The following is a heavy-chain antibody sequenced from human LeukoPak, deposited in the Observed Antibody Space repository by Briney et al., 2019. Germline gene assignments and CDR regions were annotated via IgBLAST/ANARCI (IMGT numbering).Heavy chain of an antibody. CDR3: ARHGGWLVLLNWFDP. J-gene: IGHJ5*02. Sequence: KPSETLSLTCTVSGGSISSSSYYWGWIRQPPGKGLEWIGSIYYSGSTYYNPSLKSRVTISVDTSKNQFSLKLSSVTAADTAVYYCARHGGWLVLLNWFDPWGQGTLVTVSS. V-gene: IGHV4-39*01. CDR2: IYYSGST. CDR1: GGSISSSSYY. D-gene: IGHD6-19*01.